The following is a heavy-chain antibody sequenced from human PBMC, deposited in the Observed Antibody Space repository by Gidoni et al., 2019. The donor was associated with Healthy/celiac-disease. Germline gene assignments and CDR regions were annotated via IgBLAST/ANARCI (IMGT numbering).Heavy chain of an antibody. Sequence: QVQLVESGGGVVQPGRSLRLSCAASGFTFSSYGMHWVRQAPGKGLEWVAVIWYDGSNKYYADSVKGRFTISRDNSKNTLYLQMNSLRAEDTAVYYCARESSHTLDYWGQGTLVTVSS. CDR3: ARESSHTLDY. CDR1: GFTFSSYG. D-gene: IGHD1-26*01. V-gene: IGHV3-33*01. CDR2: IWYDGSNK. J-gene: IGHJ4*02.